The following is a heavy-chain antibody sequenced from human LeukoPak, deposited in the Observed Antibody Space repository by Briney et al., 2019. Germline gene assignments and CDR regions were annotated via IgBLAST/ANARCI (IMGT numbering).Heavy chain of an antibody. J-gene: IGHJ3*02. CDR1: GYTFTGYY. CDR3: ARSAAYYNEADI. V-gene: IGHV1-2*02. Sequence: ASVKVSCKASGYTFTGYYMHWVRQAPGQGLEWMGCINPNSGGTNYAQKFQGRVTMTRDTSISTAYMELSRLRSDDTAVYYCARSAAYYNEADIWGQGTMVTVSS. D-gene: IGHD3-9*01. CDR2: INPNSGGT.